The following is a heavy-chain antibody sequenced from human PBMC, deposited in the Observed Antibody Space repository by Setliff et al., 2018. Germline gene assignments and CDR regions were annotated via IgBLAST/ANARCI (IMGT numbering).Heavy chain of an antibody. D-gene: IGHD5-18*01. CDR1: GGTFKNYG. CDR2: TIPSFGST. V-gene: IGHV1-69*05. Sequence: SVKVSCKASGGTFKNYGISWVRQAPGQGLEWMGGTIPSFGSTNYAQKFQDRVTIITDEPTSTAYMELSSLTSDDTAVYYCAREGVDTRSSTDYRYYMDVWGKGTTVTVSS. J-gene: IGHJ6*03. CDR3: AREGVDTRSSTDYRYYMDV.